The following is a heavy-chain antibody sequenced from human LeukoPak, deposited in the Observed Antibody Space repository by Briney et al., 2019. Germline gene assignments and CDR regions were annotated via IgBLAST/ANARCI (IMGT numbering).Heavy chain of an antibody. Sequence: GGSLRLSCAASGFTFSRYAMKWVRQAPGKGLEWVSYINTDSSDIHYADSVKGRFTISRDNARNTLYLQLSSLRAEDSGVYYCARDTFQPGLIDSWGQGTLVTVSS. CDR1: GFTFSRYA. CDR3: ARDTFQPGLIDS. D-gene: IGHD2-2*01. V-gene: IGHV3-21*05. CDR2: INTDSSDI. J-gene: IGHJ4*02.